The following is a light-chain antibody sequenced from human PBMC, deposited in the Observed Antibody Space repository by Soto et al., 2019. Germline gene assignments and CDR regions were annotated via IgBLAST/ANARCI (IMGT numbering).Light chain of an antibody. V-gene: IGKV3-11*01. CDR2: HAS. J-gene: IGKJ4*01. Sequence: VLTQSPATLSLSPGERATLSCRASQSVSNYLAWYQQRPGQAPRLLIYHASTRATGIPARFSGSGSGTDFTLTISSLEREDFAVYYCQQRHQLRTFGGGTKVEI. CDR3: QQRHQLRT. CDR1: QSVSNY.